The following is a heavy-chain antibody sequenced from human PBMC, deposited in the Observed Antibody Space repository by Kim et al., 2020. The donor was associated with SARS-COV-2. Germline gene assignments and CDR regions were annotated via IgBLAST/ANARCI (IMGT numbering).Heavy chain of an antibody. Sequence: GGSLRLSCAASGFTFSNYNIHWVRQAPGKGLEWVALIFSDGSDKYYADSVKGRFTISRDDPKNTAYLQMNSLRLEDTVVYYCSREPPGPVYGMDVWGQGTTVTVSS. D-gene: IGHD4-17*01. CDR1: GFTFSNYN. CDR3: SREPPGPVYGMDV. V-gene: IGHV3-33*01. CDR2: IFSDGSDK. J-gene: IGHJ6*02.